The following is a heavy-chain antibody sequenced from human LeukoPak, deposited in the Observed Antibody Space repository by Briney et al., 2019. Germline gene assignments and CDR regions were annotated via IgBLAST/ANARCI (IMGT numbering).Heavy chain of an antibody. Sequence: SETLSLTCAVYGGSFSGYYWSWIRQPPGKGLEWIGEINHSGSTNYNPSLKSRVTISVDTSKNQFSLKLSSVTAADTAVYYCASSRPHPQRATGVAFDIWGQGTMVTVSS. CDR3: ASSRPHPQRATGVAFDI. V-gene: IGHV4-34*01. D-gene: IGHD1-26*01. CDR1: GGSFSGYY. CDR2: INHSGST. J-gene: IGHJ3*02.